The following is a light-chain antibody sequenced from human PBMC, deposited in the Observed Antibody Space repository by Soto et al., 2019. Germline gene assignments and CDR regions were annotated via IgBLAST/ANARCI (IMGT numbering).Light chain of an antibody. Sequence: PASISCGSSRGLVYSDGNTYLNWLHQRPGQSPRRPFYKVSNRDSGVPDRFSGGGSGTDFTLKISRVEAEDVATYYCQQADSFPITFGQGTRLEI. J-gene: IGKJ5*01. CDR2: KVS. V-gene: IGKV2-30*01. CDR1: RGLVYSDGNTY. CDR3: QQADSFPIT.